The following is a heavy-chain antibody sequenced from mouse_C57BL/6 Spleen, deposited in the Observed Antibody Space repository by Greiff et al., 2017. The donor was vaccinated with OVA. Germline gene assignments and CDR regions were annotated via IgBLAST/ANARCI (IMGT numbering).Heavy chain of an antibody. CDR2: INPSNGGT. D-gene: IGHD2-2*01. V-gene: IGHV1-53*01. CDR1: GYTFTSYW. J-gene: IGHJ1*03. Sequence: QVQLQQPGTELVKPGASVKLSCKASGYTFTSYWMHWVKQRPGQGLEWIGNINPSNGGTNYNEKFKSKATLTVDKSSSTAYMQLSSLTSEDSAVYYCAGSTMVTTDWYFDVWGTGTTVTVSS. CDR3: AGSTMVTTDWYFDV.